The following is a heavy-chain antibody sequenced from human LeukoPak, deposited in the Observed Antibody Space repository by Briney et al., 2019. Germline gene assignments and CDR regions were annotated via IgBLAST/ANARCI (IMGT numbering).Heavy chain of an antibody. CDR1: GYSFTSYW. J-gene: IGHJ4*02. D-gene: IGHD3-22*01. CDR2: IYPGDSDT. Sequence: GESLKISCKGSGYSFTSYWIGWVRQMPGKGLEWMGIIYPGDSDTRYSPSFQGQVTISADKSISTAYLQWSSLKASDTAMYYCARSGVAVPPYDSSGFDCWGQGTLVTVSS. CDR3: ARSGVAVPPYDSSGFDC. V-gene: IGHV5-51*01.